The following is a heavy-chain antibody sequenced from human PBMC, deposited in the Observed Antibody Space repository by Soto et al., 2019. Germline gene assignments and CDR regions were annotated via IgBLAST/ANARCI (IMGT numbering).Heavy chain of an antibody. V-gene: IGHV3-23*01. J-gene: IGHJ4*02. CDR1: GFTFSDYY. Sequence: GGSLSLSCAASGFTFSDYYMSWIRQAPGEGLEWVSAISGSGGSTYYADSVKGRFTISRDNSKNTLYLQMNSLRAEDTAVYYCAKGATSSWYGGQFDCWGQGTQVTVSS. CDR2: ISGSGGST. D-gene: IGHD6-13*01. CDR3: AKGATSSWYGGQFDC.